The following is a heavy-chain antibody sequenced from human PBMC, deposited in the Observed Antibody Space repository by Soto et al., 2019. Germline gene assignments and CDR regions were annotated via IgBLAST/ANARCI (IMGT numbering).Heavy chain of an antibody. CDR2: IYHNGRF. D-gene: IGHD3-9*01. Sequence: PSETLSLTCAVSGGSITSNWWSWVRQPPGKGLEWIGEIYHNGRFNYNPSLRSRLTISIDKSKNQLSLKLTSVTAADTAVHYCVRNDWHRFDPWGPGTLVTVSS. V-gene: IGHV4-4*02. J-gene: IGHJ5*02. CDR3: VRNDWHRFDP. CDR1: GGSITSNW.